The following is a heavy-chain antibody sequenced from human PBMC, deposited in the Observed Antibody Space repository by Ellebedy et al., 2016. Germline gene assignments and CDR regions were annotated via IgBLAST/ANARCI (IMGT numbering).Heavy chain of an antibody. CDR1: GFTPSTDA. CDR2: SGGNT. Sequence: GGSLRLSCAASGFTPSTDAMGWVRQAPGKGLEWVSTSGGNTYYADSVTGRFTISRDRSRNTLYLQINSLRVEDTALYYRVKGASSGSWVTMEYWGQGALVTVSS. CDR3: VKGASSGSWVTMEY. D-gene: IGHD6-13*01. J-gene: IGHJ4*02. V-gene: IGHV3-23*01.